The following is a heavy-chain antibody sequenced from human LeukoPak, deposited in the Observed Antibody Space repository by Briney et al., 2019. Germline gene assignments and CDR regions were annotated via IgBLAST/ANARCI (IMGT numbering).Heavy chain of an antibody. Sequence: GGSLRLSCAASGFTFSDYYMSWIRQAPGKGLEWVSYITGHSIYTNYADSVKGRFTISRDNAKNSLYLQMNSLRAEDTAVYYCARLLRYVFWLAYSLGWFAPGGQETLVTVSS. CDR3: ARLLRYVFWLAYSLGWFAP. J-gene: IGHJ5*02. CDR1: GFTFSDYY. V-gene: IGHV3-11*06. CDR2: ITGHSIYT. D-gene: IGHD3-3*01.